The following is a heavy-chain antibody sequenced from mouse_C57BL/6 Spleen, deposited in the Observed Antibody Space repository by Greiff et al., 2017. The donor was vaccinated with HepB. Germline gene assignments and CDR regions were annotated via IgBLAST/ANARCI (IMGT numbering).Heavy chain of an antibody. CDR1: GYTFTSYW. J-gene: IGHJ2*01. CDR3: ARNYYGSSSYYFDY. D-gene: IGHD1-1*01. Sequence: QVQLQQPGAELVKPGASVKLSCKASGYTFTSYWMQWVNQRPGQGLEWIGEIDPSDSYTNYNQKFKGKATLTVDTSSSTAYMQLSSLTSEDAAVYYCARNYYGSSSYYFDYWGQGTTLTVSS. V-gene: IGHV1-50*01. CDR2: IDPSDSYT.